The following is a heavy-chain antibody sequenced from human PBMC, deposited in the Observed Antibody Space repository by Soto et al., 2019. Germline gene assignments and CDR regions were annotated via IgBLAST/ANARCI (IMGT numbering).Heavy chain of an antibody. J-gene: IGHJ4*02. CDR1: GFTFTSYG. D-gene: IGHD2-8*01. Sequence: GSLRLSCAVSGFTFTSYGMHWVRQAPGKGLEWVAFISYDGYNKYYGDSVKGRFTISRDDSKNTLDLQMNSLRAEDTAVYSCAKDLILYRKEATNSWDYWGQGTLVTVSS. CDR3: AKDLILYRKEATNSWDY. CDR2: ISYDGYNK. V-gene: IGHV3-30*18.